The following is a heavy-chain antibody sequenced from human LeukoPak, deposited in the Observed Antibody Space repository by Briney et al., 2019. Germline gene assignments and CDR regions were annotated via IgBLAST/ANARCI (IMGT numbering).Heavy chain of an antibody. D-gene: IGHD6-19*01. CDR1: DGSISTSNYY. Sequence: TSETLSLTCTVSDGSISTSNYYWAWIRQPPGKGLEWIGSIYYSGSTYYNPSLKSRLTISVDTSNNQFSLKLSSVTAADTAVYYCARQSQWRDYWGQGALVSVSS. J-gene: IGHJ4*02. CDR2: IYYSGST. CDR3: ARQSQWRDY. V-gene: IGHV4-39*01.